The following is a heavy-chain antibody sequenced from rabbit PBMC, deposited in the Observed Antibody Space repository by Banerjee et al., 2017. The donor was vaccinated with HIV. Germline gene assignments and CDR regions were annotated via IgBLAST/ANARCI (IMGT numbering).Heavy chain of an antibody. CDR3: ARDGSGSGYYMTFYFNL. D-gene: IGHD1-1*01. CDR1: GFSFSNKYV. Sequence: QEQLEESGGDLVKPEGSLTLTCTASGFSFSNKYVMCWVRQAPGKGLEWIACINTSSGNTVYASWAKGRFTISKTSSTTVTLQMTSLTAADTATYFCARDGSGSGYYMTFYFNLWGQGTLVTVS. V-gene: IGHV1S45*01. CDR2: INTSSGNT. J-gene: IGHJ4*01.